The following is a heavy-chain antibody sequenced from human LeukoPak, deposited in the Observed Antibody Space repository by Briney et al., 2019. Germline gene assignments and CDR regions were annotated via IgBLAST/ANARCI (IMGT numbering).Heavy chain of an antibody. Sequence: SETLSLTCTVSGASINNYYWNWIPQPPGKGLEWIGYIYFTGSTHYNPSLKSRVTISLDRSKTQFSLNLSSLSAADTAMYYCARTRGFKADHKSFDYWGQGTLVSVSS. J-gene: IGHJ4*02. V-gene: IGHV4-59*01. CDR3: ARTRGFKADHKSFDY. CDR2: IYFTGST. CDR1: GASINNYY. D-gene: IGHD6-25*01.